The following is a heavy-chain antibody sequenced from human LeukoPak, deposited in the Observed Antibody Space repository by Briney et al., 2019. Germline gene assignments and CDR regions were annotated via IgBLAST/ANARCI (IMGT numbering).Heavy chain of an antibody. D-gene: IGHD6-13*01. J-gene: IGHJ4*02. CDR1: GYTLTELS. CDR3: ATTGYSSSWYLV. V-gene: IGHV1-24*01. CDR2: FDPEDGET. Sequence: ASVKVSCKVSGYTLTELSMDWVRQAPGKGLEWLGGFDPEDGETIYAQKFQGRVTMTEDTSTDTAYMELSSLRSEDTAVYYCATTGYSSSWYLVWGQGTLVTVSS.